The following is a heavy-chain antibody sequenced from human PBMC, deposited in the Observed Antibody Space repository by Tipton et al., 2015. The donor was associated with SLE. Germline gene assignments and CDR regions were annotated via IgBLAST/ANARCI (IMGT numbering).Heavy chain of an antibody. CDR1: GFTFSDYY. V-gene: IGHV3-11*03. D-gene: IGHD4-11*01. Sequence: GSLRLSCAAYGFTFSDYYMSWIRQAPGKGLEWVSYISSSSGYTNYADSVKGRFTISRDNAKNSLYLQMNSLRAEDTAVYYCARKLQTNLYFDLWGRGTLVTVSS. CDR2: ISSSSGYT. CDR3: ARKLQTNLYFDL. J-gene: IGHJ2*01.